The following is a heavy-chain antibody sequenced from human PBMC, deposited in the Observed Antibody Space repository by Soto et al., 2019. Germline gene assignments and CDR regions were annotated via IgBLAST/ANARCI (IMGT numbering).Heavy chain of an antibody. J-gene: IGHJ6*02. CDR1: GGSISSSSYY. CDR3: ARRAVLRYGMDV. D-gene: IGHD3-9*01. CDR2: IYYSGST. V-gene: IGHV4-39*01. Sequence: QLQLQESGPGLVKPSETLSLTCTVSGGSISSSSYYWGWIRQPPGKGLEWIGSIYYSGSTYYNPSLKRRVTLSVDTSKNQFSLKLSSVTAADTAVYYCARRAVLRYGMDVWGQGTTVTVSS.